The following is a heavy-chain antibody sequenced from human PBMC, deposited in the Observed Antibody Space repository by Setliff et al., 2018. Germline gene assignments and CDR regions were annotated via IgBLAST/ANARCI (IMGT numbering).Heavy chain of an antibody. CDR1: GFTFSSYA. V-gene: IGHV3-23*01. CDR2: ISGSGGAT. CDR3: AKYPSNSVYNYFDP. J-gene: IGHJ5*02. D-gene: IGHD1-7*01. Sequence: GVLRLSCAASGFTFSSYAMTWVRQAPGKGLEWVSGISGSGGATYYAASVKGRFSISRDNSKNTLSLQMNSLRAEDTAIYYCAKYPSNSVYNYFDPWGQGTLVTVSS.